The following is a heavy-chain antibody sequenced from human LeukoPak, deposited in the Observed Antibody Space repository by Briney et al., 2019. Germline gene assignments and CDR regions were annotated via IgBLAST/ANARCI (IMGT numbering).Heavy chain of an antibody. CDR1: GFTFNSYW. CDR2: IKQDGSEK. Sequence: TGGSLRLSCAASGFTFNSYWMSWVRQAPGKGLEWVANIKQDGSEKYYVDSVKGRFTISRDNAKNSLYLQMNSLRAEDTAVYYCARGSPHADYVWGSYRPVDYWGQGTLVTVSS. D-gene: IGHD3-16*02. CDR3: ARGSPHADYVWGSYRPVDY. V-gene: IGHV3-7*01. J-gene: IGHJ4*02.